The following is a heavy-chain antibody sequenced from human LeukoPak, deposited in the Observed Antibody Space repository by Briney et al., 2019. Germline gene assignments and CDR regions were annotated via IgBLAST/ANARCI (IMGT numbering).Heavy chain of an antibody. CDR2: ISGSGGST. V-gene: IGHV3-23*01. Sequence: PWGSLRLSCAASGFTFSSYAMSWVRQAPGKGLEWVSAISGSGGSTYYADSVKGRFAISRDNSKNTLYLQMNSLRAEDTAVYYRAKARGSYYYDSSGPFDDWGQGTLVTVSS. CDR3: AKARGSYYYDSSGPFDD. J-gene: IGHJ4*02. D-gene: IGHD3-22*01. CDR1: GFTFSSYA.